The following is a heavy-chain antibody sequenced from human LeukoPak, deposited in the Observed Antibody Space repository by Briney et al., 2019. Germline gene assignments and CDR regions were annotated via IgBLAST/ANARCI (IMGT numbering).Heavy chain of an antibody. CDR3: ASTYGSGSHSLAY. D-gene: IGHD3-10*01. V-gene: IGHV5-51*01. CDR1: GYSFSSYW. CDR2: IYPGDSDT. J-gene: IGHJ4*02. Sequence: GESLKISCMGSGYSFSSYWIGWVRQMPGKGLEWMGIIYPGDSDTRYSASFQGQVTMSADKSSSTAYLQWSSLKASDTAMYYCASTYGSGSHSLAYWGQGTLVTVSS.